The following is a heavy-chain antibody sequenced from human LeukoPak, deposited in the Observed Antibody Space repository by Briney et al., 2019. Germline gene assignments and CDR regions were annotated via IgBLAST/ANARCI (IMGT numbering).Heavy chain of an antibody. J-gene: IGHJ3*02. V-gene: IGHV4-59*01. CDR1: GGSISSYS. D-gene: IGHD6-19*01. CDR2: IYYSGST. CDR3: AREPAYSSGWYGDDAFDI. Sequence: SETLSLTCTVSGGSISSYSWSWIRQPPGKGLEWIGYIYYSGSTNYNPSLKSRVTISVDTSKNQFSLKLSSVTAADTAVYYCAREPAYSSGWYGDDAFDIWGQGTMVTVSS.